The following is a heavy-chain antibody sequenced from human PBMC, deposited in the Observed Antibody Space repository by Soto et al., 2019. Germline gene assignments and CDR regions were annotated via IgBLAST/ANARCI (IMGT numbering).Heavy chain of an antibody. CDR3: ARGGVSTRTFDY. Sequence: GESLKICCKGSGYNFAGYWIVLGRQMPGKGLELMGIIYPSDSDTRYRPSFQGQVTISADKSISSAYLQWSSLRASDTAMYYCARGGVSTRTFDYWGQGTPVTVSS. V-gene: IGHV5-51*01. CDR2: IYPSDSDT. D-gene: IGHD3-3*01. J-gene: IGHJ4*02. CDR1: GYNFAGYW.